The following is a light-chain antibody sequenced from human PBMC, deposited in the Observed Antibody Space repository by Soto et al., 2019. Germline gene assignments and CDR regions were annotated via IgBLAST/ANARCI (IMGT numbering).Light chain of an antibody. CDR3: SLYTTASTYV. J-gene: IGLJ1*01. Sequence: QSVLTQPPSASGSPGQSVTISCTGTSSDVGGYNYVSWYQQHPGKAPKLMIYEVSERPSGVPDRFSGSKSSNTASLTVSGLQAEDEADYYCSLYTTASTYVFGSGTKVTVL. V-gene: IGLV2-8*01. CDR1: SSDVGGYNY. CDR2: EVS.